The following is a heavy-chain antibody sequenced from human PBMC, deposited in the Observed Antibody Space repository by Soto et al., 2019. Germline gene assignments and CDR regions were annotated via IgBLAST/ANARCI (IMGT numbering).Heavy chain of an antibody. CDR3: AHIRYCSGGSCFTPGNYFDY. CDR2: IYWDDDK. V-gene: IGHV2-5*02. Sequence: QITLKESGPTLVKPTQTLTLTCTFSGFSLSTSGVGVGWIRQPPGTALEWLALIYWDDDKRYSPSLKSRLTITKDTSKNQVVLTMTNMDPVDTATYYCAHIRYCSGGSCFTPGNYFDYWGQGTLVTVSS. D-gene: IGHD2-15*01. J-gene: IGHJ4*02. CDR1: GFSLSTSGVG.